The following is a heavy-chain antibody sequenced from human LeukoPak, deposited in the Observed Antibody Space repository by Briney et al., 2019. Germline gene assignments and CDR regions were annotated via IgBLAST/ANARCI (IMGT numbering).Heavy chain of an antibody. J-gene: IGHJ4*02. CDR1: GGSISSSSYY. D-gene: IGHD6-19*01. CDR3: ARYARAGYSSGWYYFDY. Sequence: SETLSLTCTVSGGSISSSSYYWGWIRQPPGKGLEWIGSIYYSGSTCYNPSLKSRVTISVDTSKNQFSLKLSSVTAADTAVYYCARYARAGYSSGWYYFDYWGQGTLVTVSS. CDR2: IYYSGST. V-gene: IGHV4-39*01.